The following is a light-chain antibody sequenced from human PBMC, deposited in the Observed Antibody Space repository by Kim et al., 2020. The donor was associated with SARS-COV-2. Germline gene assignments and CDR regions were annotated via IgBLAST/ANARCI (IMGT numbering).Light chain of an antibody. Sequence: DIQMTQSPSSLSASVGDRVTITCRASQSISSYLNWYQQKPGKAPKLLIYGASSLQSGVPSRFSGSGSGTDFTLTISSLHPEDFATYYCQQSYSAPTFGQGTKVDIK. V-gene: IGKV1-39*01. CDR3: QQSYSAPT. CDR1: QSISSY. CDR2: GAS. J-gene: IGKJ1*01.